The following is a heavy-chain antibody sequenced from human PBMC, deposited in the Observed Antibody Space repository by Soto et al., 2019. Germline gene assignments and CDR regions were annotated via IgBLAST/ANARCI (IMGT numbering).Heavy chain of an antibody. CDR2: ISGSGIST. V-gene: IGHV3-23*01. D-gene: IGHD7-27*01. CDR3: ARVQIQQLGNIFDY. J-gene: IGHJ4*02. CDR1: GFTFSNYV. Sequence: EVQWLESGGGLVQPGGPLRLSCTASGFTFSNYVMSWVRQAPGRGLEWVSAISGSGISTFYADSVKGRFIISRDHSKNTLYLQWNNVKAEDTALYFCARVQIQQLGNIFDYWGQGTLVNVSS.